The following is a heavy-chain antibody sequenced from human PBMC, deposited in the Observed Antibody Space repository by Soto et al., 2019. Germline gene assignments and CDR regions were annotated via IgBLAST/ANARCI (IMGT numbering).Heavy chain of an antibody. CDR2: ISAYNGNT. CDR3: ARCPTAIVARPDDWFDP. Sequence: QVQLVQSGAEVKKPGASVKVSCKASGYTFTSYGISWVRQAPGQGLEWMGWISAYNGNTTYAQKLQGRVTMTTDTSTSTAYMELRSLRSDDTAVYYCARCPTAIVARPDDWFDPWGQGTLVIVSS. J-gene: IGHJ5*02. D-gene: IGHD6-6*01. CDR1: GYTFTSYG. V-gene: IGHV1-18*04.